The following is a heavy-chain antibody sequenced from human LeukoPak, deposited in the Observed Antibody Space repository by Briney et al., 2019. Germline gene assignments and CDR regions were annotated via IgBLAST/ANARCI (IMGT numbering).Heavy chain of an antibody. Sequence: PSETLSLTCTVSGDSISSGSYYWSWIRQPAGKGLEWIGHIYTSGSTNYNPSLKGRVTISVDTSKNQFSLNLSSVTAADTAVYYCARRWELLQGSFDYWGQGTLVTVSS. V-gene: IGHV4-61*09. J-gene: IGHJ4*02. CDR3: ARRWELLQGSFDY. CDR2: IYTSGST. CDR1: GDSISSGSYY. D-gene: IGHD1-26*01.